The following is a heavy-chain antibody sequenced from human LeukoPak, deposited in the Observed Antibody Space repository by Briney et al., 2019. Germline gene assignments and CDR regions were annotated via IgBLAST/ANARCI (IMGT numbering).Heavy chain of an antibody. J-gene: IGHJ5*02. V-gene: IGHV4-61*03. Sequence: SETLSLTCTVSGDSVSSASYYWSWIRQPPGKGLEWIGDISYSGTTNYNPSLKSRVTISVDTSKNDFSLRLSSVTAADTAVYYCARVHFDWLPYLGWFDPWGQGILVTVSS. CDR1: GDSVSSASYY. D-gene: IGHD3-9*01. CDR3: ARVHFDWLPYLGWFDP. CDR2: ISYSGTT.